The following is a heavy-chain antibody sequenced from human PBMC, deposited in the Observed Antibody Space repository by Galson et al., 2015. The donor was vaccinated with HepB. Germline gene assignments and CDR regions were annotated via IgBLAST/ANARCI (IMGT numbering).Heavy chain of an antibody. D-gene: IGHD3-10*01. CDR2: IWYDGSNK. J-gene: IGHJ4*02. V-gene: IGHV3-33*08. Sequence: LRLSCAASGFTFSSYGMHWVRQAPGKGLGWVAVIWYDGSNKYYADSVKGRFTISRDNSKNTLYLQMNSLRAEDTAVYYCARGLLWFGELLDFDYWGQGTLVTVSS. CDR1: GFTFSSYG. CDR3: ARGLLWFGELLDFDY.